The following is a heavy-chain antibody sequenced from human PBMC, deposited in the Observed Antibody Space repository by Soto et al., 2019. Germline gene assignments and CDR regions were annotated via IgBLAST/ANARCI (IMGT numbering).Heavy chain of an antibody. CDR1: GFTFSTYS. D-gene: IGHD6-19*01. J-gene: IGHJ4*02. Sequence: EVQLVESGGGLVKPGGSLRLSCAASGFTFSTYSMNWVRQAPGKGLEWVSYISSSSTYIYYADSVKGRFTISRDNAKNSLYLQMNSLRAEDTAVYYCLIAVAGSFAPDYWGQGTLVTVSS. CDR3: LIAVAGSFAPDY. V-gene: IGHV3-21*01. CDR2: ISSSSTYI.